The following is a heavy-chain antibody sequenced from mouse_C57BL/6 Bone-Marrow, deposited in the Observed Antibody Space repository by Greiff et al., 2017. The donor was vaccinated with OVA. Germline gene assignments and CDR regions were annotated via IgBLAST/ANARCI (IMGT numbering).Heavy chain of an antibody. CDR2: IYPGSGNT. D-gene: IGHD2-2*01. CDR1: GYSFTSYY. J-gene: IGHJ4*01. CDR3: AILWLRYYAMDY. Sequence: QVQLKESGPELVKPGASVKISCKASGYSFTSYYIHWVKQRPGQGLAWIGWIYPGSGNTKYNEKFKGKATLTADTSSSTAYMQLSSLTSEDSAVYYCAILWLRYYAMDYWGQGTSVTVSS. V-gene: IGHV1-66*01.